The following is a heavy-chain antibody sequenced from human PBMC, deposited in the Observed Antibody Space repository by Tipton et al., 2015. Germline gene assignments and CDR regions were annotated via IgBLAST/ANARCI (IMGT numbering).Heavy chain of an antibody. CDR1: EFTFSNYG. Sequence: SLRLSCAASEFTFSNYGMHWVRQAPGKGLEWLAAISHDGNEKYYADSVQGRFTISRDNSKNTLYLQMNSLRTEDTAVYYCAKIIAATDNFYHWGQGTLVTVSS. J-gene: IGHJ1*01. CDR2: ISHDGNEK. CDR3: AKIIAATDNFYH. V-gene: IGHV3-30*18. D-gene: IGHD6-25*01.